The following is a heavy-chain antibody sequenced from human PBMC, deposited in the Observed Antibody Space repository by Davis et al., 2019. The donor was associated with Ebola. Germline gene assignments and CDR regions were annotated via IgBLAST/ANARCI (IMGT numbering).Heavy chain of an antibody. CDR2: IYYTGST. J-gene: IGHJ4*02. Sequence: SETLPLSCAVSGGSITGRSFFWGWVRQTPGKGLEWIGTIYYTGSTYYNPSLKSRVTISVDTSKNQFSLKLSSVTAADTAVYYCARGASRIQLWSHPFFDYWGQGTLVTVSS. D-gene: IGHD5-18*01. CDR1: GGSITGRSFF. V-gene: IGHV4-39*07. CDR3: ARGASRIQLWSHPFFDY.